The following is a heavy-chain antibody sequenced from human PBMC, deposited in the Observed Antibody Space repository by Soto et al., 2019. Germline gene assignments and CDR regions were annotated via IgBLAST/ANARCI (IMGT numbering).Heavy chain of an antibody. CDR3: ARRALPQCINGVCYKDGFWDY. CDR1: GGSVSSGGYY. D-gene: IGHD2-8*01. CDR2: IYYSGTT. Sequence: SETLSLTCTVSGGSVSSGGYYWSWIRQHPGAGLEWIGYIYYSGTTYFNPSLKSRASISLDTSKNEFSLKLTSVTAADTAVYYCARRALPQCINGVCYKDGFWDYWGQGALVTVSS. J-gene: IGHJ4*02. V-gene: IGHV4-31*03.